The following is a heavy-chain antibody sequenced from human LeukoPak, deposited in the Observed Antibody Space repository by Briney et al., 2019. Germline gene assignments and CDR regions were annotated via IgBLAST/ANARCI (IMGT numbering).Heavy chain of an antibody. V-gene: IGHV7-4-1*02. CDR2: INTNTGNP. CDR3: ARSSDYGDQNDAFDI. D-gene: IGHD4-17*01. J-gene: IGHJ3*02. Sequence: ASVKVSCKASGYTFTSYAMNWVRQAPGQGLEWMGWINTNTGNPTYAQGFTGRFVFSLDASVSTAYLQISSLKAEDTAVYYCARSSDYGDQNDAFDIWGQGTMVTVSS. CDR1: GYTFTSYA.